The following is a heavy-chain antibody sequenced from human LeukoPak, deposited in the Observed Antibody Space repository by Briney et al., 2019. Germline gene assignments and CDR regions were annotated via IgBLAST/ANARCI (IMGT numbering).Heavy chain of an antibody. CDR2: IYTSGST. CDR3: ARHHSHYTYNWFDP. CDR1: GGSISSYY. V-gene: IGHV4-4*09. J-gene: IGHJ5*02. D-gene: IGHD3-3*01. Sequence: SETLSLTCTVSGGSISSYYWSWIRQPPGKGLEWIGYIYTSGSTNYNPSLKSRVTISVDTSKNQFSLKLSSVTAADTAVYYCARHHSHYTYNWFDPWGQGTLVTVSS.